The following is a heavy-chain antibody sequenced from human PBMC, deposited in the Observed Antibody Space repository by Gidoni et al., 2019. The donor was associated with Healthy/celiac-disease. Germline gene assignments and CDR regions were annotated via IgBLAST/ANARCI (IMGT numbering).Heavy chain of an antibody. D-gene: IGHD3-16*02. Sequence: QVQLVQSGAEVKKPGATVKVSCKASGYTFTGYSMHWVRQAPGQGLEWMGRINPNSGGTNYEQKFQGRVTMTRDTSISTAYMELSRLRSDDTAVYYCARDQGITFGGVIVNDAFDIWGQGTMVTVSS. J-gene: IGHJ3*02. CDR1: GYTFTGYS. CDR3: ARDQGITFGGVIVNDAFDI. CDR2: INPNSGGT. V-gene: IGHV1-2*06.